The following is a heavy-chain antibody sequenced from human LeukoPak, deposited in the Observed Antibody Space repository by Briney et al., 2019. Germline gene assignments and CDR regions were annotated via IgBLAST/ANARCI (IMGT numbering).Heavy chain of an antibody. CDR3: AKIPTGSSGWDY. J-gene: IGHJ4*02. CDR2: ISYDGSNK. Sequence: GGSLRLSCAASGFTFSSYGMHWVRQAPSKGLEWVAVISYDGSNKYYADSVKGRFTISRDNSKNTLYLQMNSLRAEDTAVYYCAKIPTGSSGWDYWGQGTLVTVSS. D-gene: IGHD6-19*01. CDR1: GFTFSSYG. V-gene: IGHV3-30*18.